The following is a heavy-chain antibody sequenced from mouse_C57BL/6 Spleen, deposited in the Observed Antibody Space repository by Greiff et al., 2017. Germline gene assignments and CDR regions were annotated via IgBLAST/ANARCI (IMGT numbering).Heavy chain of an antibody. CDR3: ASPIDTYAMDY. J-gene: IGHJ4*01. Sequence: QVQLQQSGAELVKPGASVKLSCKASGYTFTSYWMHWVKQRPGQGLEWIGMIHPNSGSTNYNEKFKSKATLTVDKSSSTAYMQLSSLTSEDSAVYYCASPIDTYAMDYWGQGTSVTVSS. CDR2: IHPNSGST. D-gene: IGHD2-12*01. V-gene: IGHV1-64*01. CDR1: GYTFTSYW.